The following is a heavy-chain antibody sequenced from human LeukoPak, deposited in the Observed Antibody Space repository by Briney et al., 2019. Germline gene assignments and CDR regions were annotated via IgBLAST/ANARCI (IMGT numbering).Heavy chain of an antibody. CDR3: AKGQPLLVY. CDR1: GFTFSSYS. D-gene: IGHD2-21*02. Sequence: GGSLRLSCAASGFTFSSYSMSWVRQAPGKGLEWVSGISGGGGTYYADSVKGRFTISRDNSKNTLYLQVNSLRAEDTGVYYCAKGQPLLVYWGQGTLVTVSS. CDR2: ISGGGGT. J-gene: IGHJ4*02. V-gene: IGHV3-23*01.